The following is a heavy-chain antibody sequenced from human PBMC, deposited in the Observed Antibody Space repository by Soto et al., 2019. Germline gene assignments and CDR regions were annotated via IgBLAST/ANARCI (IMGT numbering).Heavy chain of an antibody. Sequence: EVQVLESGGGLVQPGGSLRLSCEGSGFTVSSHAMTWIRQAPGKGPEWVSTITADGGTYYADSVKGRFAMSRDTSESKLYLQMNSLGAEDTAGYYCAPHVFCSGGSCQYDAFAIRGQGTMVTVSS. V-gene: IGHV3-23*01. D-gene: IGHD2-15*01. J-gene: IGHJ3*02. CDR1: GFTVSSHA. CDR2: ITADGGT. CDR3: APHVFCSGGSCQYDAFAI.